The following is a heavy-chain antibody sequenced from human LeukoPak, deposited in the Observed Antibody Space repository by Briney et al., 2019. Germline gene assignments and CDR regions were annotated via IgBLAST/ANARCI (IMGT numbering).Heavy chain of an antibody. CDR1: GDSISSSRYY. V-gene: IGHV4-61*01. CDR2: LYYLGST. D-gene: IGHD3-10*01. Sequence: SETLSLTCTVSGDSISSSRYYWSWIRQPPGKGLEWIGYLYYLGSTTYNPSLKSRVTISLDTSENQFSLKLTSVTAADTAVYYCARTDYYGSGDSWGQGMLVTVSS. J-gene: IGHJ4*02. CDR3: ARTDYYGSGDS.